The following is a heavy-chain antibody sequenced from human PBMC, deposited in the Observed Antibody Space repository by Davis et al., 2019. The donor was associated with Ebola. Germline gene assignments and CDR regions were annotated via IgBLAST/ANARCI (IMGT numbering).Heavy chain of an antibody. CDR2: IKSKTDGGTT. CDR3: TTELELPAWYYYGMDV. CDR1: GFTVSSNY. J-gene: IGHJ6*02. V-gene: IGHV3-15*01. Sequence: PGGSLRLSCAASGFTVSSNYMSWVRQAPGKGLEWVGRIKSKTDGGTTDYAAPVKGRFTISRDDSKNTLYLQMNSLKTEDTAVYYCTTELELPAWYYYGMDVWGQGTTVTVSS. D-gene: IGHD1-7*01.